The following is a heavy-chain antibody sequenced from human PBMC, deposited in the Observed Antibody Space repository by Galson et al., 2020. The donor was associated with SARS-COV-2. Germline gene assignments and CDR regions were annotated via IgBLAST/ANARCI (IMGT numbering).Heavy chain of an antibody. D-gene: IGHD6-19*01. CDR2: FDPEDGET. J-gene: IGHJ6*02. Sequence: ASVKVSCKVSGYTLTELSMHWVRQAPGKGLEWMGGFDPEDGETIYAQKFQGRVTMTADTSTDTAYMELSSLRSEDTAVYYCATSPAVAGTSRWVGYYYYGMDVWGQGTTVTVSS. CDR1: GYTLTELS. CDR3: ATSPAVAGTSRWVGYYYYGMDV. V-gene: IGHV1-24*01.